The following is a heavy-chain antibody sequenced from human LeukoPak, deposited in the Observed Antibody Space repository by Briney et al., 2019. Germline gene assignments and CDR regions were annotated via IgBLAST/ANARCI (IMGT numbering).Heavy chain of an antibody. Sequence: GGSLRLSCAASGFTFSSYGMHWVRQAPGKGLEWVAVISYDGSNKYYADSVKGRFTISRDNSKNTLYLQKNSLRAEDTAVYYCAKDFSPRISGPGPTGDYWGQGTLVTVSS. CDR2: ISYDGSNK. CDR1: GFTFSSYG. D-gene: IGHD1-14*01. J-gene: IGHJ4*02. V-gene: IGHV3-30*18. CDR3: AKDFSPRISGPGPTGDY.